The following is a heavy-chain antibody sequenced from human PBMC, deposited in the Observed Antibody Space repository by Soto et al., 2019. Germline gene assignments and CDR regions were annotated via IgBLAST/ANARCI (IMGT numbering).Heavy chain of an antibody. CDR1: GFTFSSYG. J-gene: IGHJ4*02. Sequence: PGGSLRLSCAASGFTFSSYGMHWGRQAPGKGLEWVAVIWYDGSNKYYADSVKGRFTISRDNSKNTLYLQMNSLRAEDTAVYYCARDFGGSCNDYWGQGTLVTVSS. CDR2: IWYDGSNK. V-gene: IGHV3-33*01. CDR3: ARDFGGSCNDY. D-gene: IGHD2-15*01.